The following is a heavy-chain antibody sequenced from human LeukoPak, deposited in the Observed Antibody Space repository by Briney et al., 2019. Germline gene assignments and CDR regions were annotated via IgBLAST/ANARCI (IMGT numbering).Heavy chain of an antibody. D-gene: IGHD2-2*01. J-gene: IGHJ5*02. CDR3: GRLQGYCSSTTCYFSGWFDP. CDR2: FSTYNGNT. V-gene: IGHV1-18*01. Sequence: GASVKVSCKASGYTFTNYGINWVRQAPGQGLEWMGWFSTYNGNTNYAQKLQGRVTMTTDTSTSTAYMELRSLRSDDTAVYYCGRLQGYCSSTTCYFSGWFDPWGQGTLVTVSS. CDR1: GYTFTNYG.